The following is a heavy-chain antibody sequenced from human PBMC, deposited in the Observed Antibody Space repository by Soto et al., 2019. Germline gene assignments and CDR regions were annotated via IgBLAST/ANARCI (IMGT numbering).Heavy chain of an antibody. Sequence: QVQLQESGPGLVKPSQTLSLSCTVSGGCFSSGGYYWRWIRQHPGEGLEVIAYFYYGGTTYYSPSLESRLTMSVDASQSQFSLRLCSVTDADTAVYYSAGSFHSGYGPFDLWGQGTLVTVSS. J-gene: IGHJ4*02. CDR1: GGCFSSGGYY. CDR3: AGSFHSGYGPFDL. CDR2: FYYGGTT. D-gene: IGHD5-12*01. V-gene: IGHV4-31*03.